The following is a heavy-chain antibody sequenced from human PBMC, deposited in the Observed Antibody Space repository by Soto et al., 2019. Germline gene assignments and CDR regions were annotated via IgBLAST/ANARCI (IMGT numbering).Heavy chain of an antibody. V-gene: IGHV4-30-4*01. CDR2: IYYSGST. Sequence: SETLSLTCTVSGGSISSGDYYWSWIRQPPGKGLEWIGYIYYSGSTYYNPSLKSRVTISVDTSKNQFSLKLSSVTAADTAVYYCARARKGSYDSSGYYFIYWFDPWGQGTLVTVSS. CDR3: ARARKGSYDSSGYYFIYWFDP. J-gene: IGHJ5*02. D-gene: IGHD3-22*01. CDR1: GGSISSGDYY.